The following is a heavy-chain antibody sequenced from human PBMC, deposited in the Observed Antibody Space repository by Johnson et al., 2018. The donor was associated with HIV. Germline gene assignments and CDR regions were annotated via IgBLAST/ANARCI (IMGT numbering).Heavy chain of an antibody. Sequence: QVHLVESGGGVVQPGRSLRLSCAASGFTLSHYGMHWVRQAPGKGLEWVAVIWFDGSIQYYADSVKGRFTISRDNSKNTLYLQMNSLRAEDTAVYYCAKDYGWLVNSPDAFDIWGQGTMVTVSS. CDR3: AKDYGWLVNSPDAFDI. CDR2: IWFDGSIQ. V-gene: IGHV3-33*06. CDR1: GFTLSHYG. D-gene: IGHD6-19*01. J-gene: IGHJ3*02.